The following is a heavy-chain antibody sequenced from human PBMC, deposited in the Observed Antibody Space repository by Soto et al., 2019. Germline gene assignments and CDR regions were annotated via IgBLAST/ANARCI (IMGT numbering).Heavy chain of an antibody. CDR3: AKDRPDYYDSSGSHFDY. Sequence: GGSLRLSCAASGFTFSSYGMHWVRQAPGKGLEWVAVISYDGSNKYYADSVKGRFTISRDNSKNTLYLQMNSLRAEDTAVYYCAKDRPDYYDSSGSHFDYWGQGTLVTVSS. V-gene: IGHV3-30*18. CDR1: GFTFSSYG. CDR2: ISYDGSNK. D-gene: IGHD3-22*01. J-gene: IGHJ4*02.